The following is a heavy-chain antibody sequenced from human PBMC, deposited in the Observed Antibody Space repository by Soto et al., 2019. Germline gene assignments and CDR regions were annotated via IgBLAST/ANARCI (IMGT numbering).Heavy chain of an antibody. CDR2: LSGSGGRT. J-gene: IGHJ6*02. V-gene: IGHV3-23*01. CDR3: EKDGYYYYDSSGYQQSGMDV. CDR1: VITFVSYT. Sequence: PGGPRTLPGTSSVITFVSYTMGGVRPSPLAGGEWGSALSGSGGRTYYADSVKGRFTISRDHSKNTLYLQMNSLRVEDTAVYDCEKDGYYYYDSSGYQQSGMDVWGPGTAVTVSS. D-gene: IGHD3-22*01.